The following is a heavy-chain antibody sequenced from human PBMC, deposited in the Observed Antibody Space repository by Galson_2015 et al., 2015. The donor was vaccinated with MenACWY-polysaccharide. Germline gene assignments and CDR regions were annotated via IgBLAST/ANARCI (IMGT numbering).Heavy chain of an antibody. D-gene: IGHD2-15*01. Sequence: SLRLSCAASGFIFSNCWMSWVRQAPGKGLEWVANIKQDGSETYYVDSVKGRFTISRDNAKNSLYLQTNSLRSEDTGVYYCATGAGVVGDSWGQGTLVTVSS. CDR2: IKQDGSET. CDR1: GFIFSNCW. CDR3: ATGAGVVGDS. J-gene: IGHJ4*02. V-gene: IGHV3-7*03.